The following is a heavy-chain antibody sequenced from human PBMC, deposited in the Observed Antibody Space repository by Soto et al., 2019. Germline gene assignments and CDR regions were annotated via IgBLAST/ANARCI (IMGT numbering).Heavy chain of an antibody. CDR1: GFTFSSHA. D-gene: IGHD2-15*01. Sequence: EVQLLESGGGLVQRGGALRLSCAASGFTFSSHAMSWVRQAPGKGLEWISSISAGSEGAYYADSVKGRFTISRDNSNNTLYLQMNSLRAEDTALYYCARALWWYPHWGQGTLVTVSS. CDR2: ISAGSEGA. J-gene: IGHJ4*02. V-gene: IGHV3-23*01. CDR3: ARALWWYPH.